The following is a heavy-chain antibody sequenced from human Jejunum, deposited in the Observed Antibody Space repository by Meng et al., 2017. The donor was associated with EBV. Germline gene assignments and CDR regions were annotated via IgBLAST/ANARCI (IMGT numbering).Heavy chain of an antibody. V-gene: IGHV3-11*01. J-gene: IGHJ4*02. Sequence: QVQLVESGGGLVKPGGALRLACEVSGCTFSDYSMSWMRQAPGKGLEWVSYISSGGTTIYYADSVKGRFTISRDNGKNSLYLEMNSLRADDTAMYYCASPPGGGTGGYWGQGTLVTVSS. CDR2: ISSGGTTI. CDR3: ASPPGGGTGGY. CDR1: GCTFSDYS. D-gene: IGHD2-8*02.